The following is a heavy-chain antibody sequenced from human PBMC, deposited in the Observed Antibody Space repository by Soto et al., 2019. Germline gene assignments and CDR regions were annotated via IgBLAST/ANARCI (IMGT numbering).Heavy chain of an antibody. V-gene: IGHV4-31*03. CDR1: GGSISSGGYY. CDR3: ARESHDTVTTEWAFDY. D-gene: IGHD4-17*01. J-gene: IGHJ4*02. CDR2: IYYSGST. Sequence: SETLSLTCTVSGGSISSGGYYWSWIRQHPGKGLEWIGYIYYSGSTYYNPSLKSRVTISVDTSKNQFSLKLSSVTAADTAVYYCARESHDTVTTEWAFDYWGQGTLVTVSS.